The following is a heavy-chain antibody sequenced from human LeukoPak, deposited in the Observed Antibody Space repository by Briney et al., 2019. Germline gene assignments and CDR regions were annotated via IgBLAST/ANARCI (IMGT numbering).Heavy chain of an antibody. CDR2: IKSKTDGGTT. CDR1: GFTFSNAW. V-gene: IGHV3-15*01. CDR3: TTVVSRNQDGMDV. J-gene: IGHJ6*02. Sequence: GGSLRLSCAASGFTFSNAWMSWVRQAPGKGLEWVGRIKSKTDGGTTDYAAPVKGRFTISRDDSNNTLYLQMNSLKTEDTAVYYCTTVVSRNQDGMDVWGQGTTVTVSS. D-gene: IGHD1-14*01.